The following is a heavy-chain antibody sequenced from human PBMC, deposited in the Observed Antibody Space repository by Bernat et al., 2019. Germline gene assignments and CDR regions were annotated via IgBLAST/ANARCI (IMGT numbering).Heavy chain of an antibody. V-gene: IGHV4-31*03. Sequence: QVQLQESGPGLVKPSQTLSLTCTVSGGSISSGGYYWSWIRQHPGKGLEWIGYIYYSGSTYYNPSLKSRVTISVDTSKNQFSLKLSSVTAADTAVYYCARAGSSSWYYLSWFDPWGQGTLVTVSS. D-gene: IGHD6-13*01. CDR3: ARAGSSSWYYLSWFDP. CDR2: IYYSGST. J-gene: IGHJ5*02. CDR1: GGSISSGGYY.